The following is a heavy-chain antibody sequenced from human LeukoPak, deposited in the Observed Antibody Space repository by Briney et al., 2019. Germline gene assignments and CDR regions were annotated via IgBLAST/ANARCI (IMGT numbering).Heavy chain of an antibody. J-gene: IGHJ4*02. CDR2: ISAYNGNT. Sequence: ASVKVSCKASGYTFTSYYMHWVRQAPGQGLEWMGWISAYNGNTNYAQKFQGRVTITTDESTSTAYMELSSLRSDDTALYYCARTLPPLGPDDYWGQGTLVTVSS. V-gene: IGHV1-18*04. CDR3: ARTLPPLGPDDY. D-gene: IGHD7-27*01. CDR1: GYTFTSYY.